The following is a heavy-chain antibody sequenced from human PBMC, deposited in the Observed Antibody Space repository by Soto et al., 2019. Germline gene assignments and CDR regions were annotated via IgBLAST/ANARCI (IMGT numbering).Heavy chain of an antibody. Sequence: SVKVSCKASGVTFSSYAISWVRQAPGQGLEWMGGIIPIFGTANYAQKFQGRVTITADESTSTAYMELSSLRSEHTAVYYCARDIDEYDSSGYSYDYWGQGTLVTVSS. CDR2: IIPIFGTA. CDR1: GVTFSSYA. J-gene: IGHJ4*02. CDR3: ARDIDEYDSSGYSYDY. D-gene: IGHD3-22*01. V-gene: IGHV1-69*13.